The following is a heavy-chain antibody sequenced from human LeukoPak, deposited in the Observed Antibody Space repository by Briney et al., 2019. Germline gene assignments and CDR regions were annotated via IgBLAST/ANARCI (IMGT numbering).Heavy chain of an antibody. CDR3: ARAYYDTSGYPGWYFDL. V-gene: IGHV4-59*12. D-gene: IGHD3-22*01. Sequence: SSETLSLTCTVSGGSISSYYWSWIRQPPGKGLEWIGYIYYSGSTNYNPSLKSRVTMSVDTSKNQFSLKLTSVTAADTAVYYCARAYYDTSGYPGWYFDLWGRGTLVTVSS. J-gene: IGHJ2*01. CDR1: GGSISSYY. CDR2: IYYSGST.